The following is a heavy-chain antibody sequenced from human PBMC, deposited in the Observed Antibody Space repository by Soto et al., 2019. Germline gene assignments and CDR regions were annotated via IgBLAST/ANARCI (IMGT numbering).Heavy chain of an antibody. D-gene: IGHD6-13*01. CDR2: IVVGSGNT. Sequence: ASVKVSCKASGFTFTSSAVQWVRQARGQRLEWIGWIVVGSGNTNYAQKFQERVTITRDMSTSTAYMELSSLRSEDTAVYYCAAGRIAAAGRRGESGSRINYYYYGMDVWGQGTTVTVSS. J-gene: IGHJ6*02. CDR1: GFTFTSSA. CDR3: AAGRIAAAGRRGESGSRINYYYYGMDV. V-gene: IGHV1-58*01.